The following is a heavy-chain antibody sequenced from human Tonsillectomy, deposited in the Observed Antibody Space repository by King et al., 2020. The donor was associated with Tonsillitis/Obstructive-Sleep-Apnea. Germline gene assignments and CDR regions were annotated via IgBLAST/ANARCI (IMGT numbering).Heavy chain of an antibody. CDR1: GGTFSSYE. Sequence: VQLVESGAEVKKPGSSVKVSCKASGGTFSSYEISWVRQAPGQGLEWMGGIIPTFGTANYAQKFKGRVTITADESTSTVYMDLSSLRAEDTAVYYCARQKVVPRSYYYSYMDVWGKGTTVTVSS. J-gene: IGHJ6*03. CDR3: ARQKVVPRSYYYSYMDV. V-gene: IGHV1-69*01. D-gene: IGHD2-2*01. CDR2: IIPTFGTA.